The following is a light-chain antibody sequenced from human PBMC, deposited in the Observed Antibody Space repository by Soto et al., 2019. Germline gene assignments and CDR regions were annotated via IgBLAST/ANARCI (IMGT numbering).Light chain of an antibody. J-gene: IGKJ1*01. CDR3: QQSYSDPT. V-gene: IGKV1-39*01. Sequence: DIQMTQSPPSLSASVGDRVTITCRASQSIGGYLNWYQQEPGRVPRLLIYAASALQSGVPSRFSGSGSGTDFALTISSLQPEDFATYYCQQSYSDPTFGPGTRVEVK. CDR1: QSIGGY. CDR2: AAS.